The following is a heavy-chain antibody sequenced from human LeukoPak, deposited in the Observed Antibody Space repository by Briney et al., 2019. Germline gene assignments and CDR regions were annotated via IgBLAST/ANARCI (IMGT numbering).Heavy chain of an antibody. CDR1: GYTLTSYG. J-gene: IGHJ4*02. CDR2: ISAYNGNT. V-gene: IGHV1-18*01. D-gene: IGHD3-22*01. Sequence: ASVKVSCKASGYTLTSYGISWVRQAPGQGLEWMGWISAYNGNTNYAQKLQGRVTMTTDTSTSTAYMELRSLRSDDTAVYYCARNTYYYDSSGYYSYWGQGTLVTVSS. CDR3: ARNTYYYDSSGYYSY.